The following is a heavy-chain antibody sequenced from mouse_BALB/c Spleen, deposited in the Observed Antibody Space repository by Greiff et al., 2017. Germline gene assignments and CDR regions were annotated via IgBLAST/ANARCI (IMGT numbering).Heavy chain of an antibody. D-gene: IGHD2-14*01. Sequence: EVQLQQSGAELVKPGASVKLSCTASGFNIKDTYMPWVKQRPEQGLEWIGRIDPANGNTKYDPKFQGKATITADTSSNTAYRQLSSLTSEDTAVYYCARPGVRRYFDYWGQGTTLTVSA. J-gene: IGHJ2*01. CDR3: ARPGVRRYFDY. V-gene: IGHV14-3*02. CDR1: GFNIKDTY. CDR2: IDPANGNT.